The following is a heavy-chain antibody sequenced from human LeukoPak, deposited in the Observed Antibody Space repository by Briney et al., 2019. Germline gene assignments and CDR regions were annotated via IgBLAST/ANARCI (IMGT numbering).Heavy chain of an antibody. CDR3: ASTGYCRSISCYGVIDY. D-gene: IGHD2-2*01. J-gene: IGHJ4*02. Sequence: SETLSLTCAVHGGSFSNPYWGWIRQPPGKGLEWIGEINHSGSTNYNPSLKSRLSISVDTSKNQFSLNLNSVTAADTAVYYCASTGYCRSISCYGVIDYWGQGTLVTVPS. CDR2: INHSGST. CDR1: GGSFSNPY. V-gene: IGHV4-34*01.